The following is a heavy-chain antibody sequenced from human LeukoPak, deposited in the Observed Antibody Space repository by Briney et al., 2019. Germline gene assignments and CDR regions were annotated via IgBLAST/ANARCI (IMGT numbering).Heavy chain of an antibody. J-gene: IGHJ4*02. V-gene: IGHV3-21*01. D-gene: IGHD4-17*01. CDR3: ARVEWYDYGDTIDY. Sequence: SVKGRFTISRDNAKNSLYLQMNSLRAEDTAVYYCARVEWYDYGDTIDYWGQGTLVTVSS.